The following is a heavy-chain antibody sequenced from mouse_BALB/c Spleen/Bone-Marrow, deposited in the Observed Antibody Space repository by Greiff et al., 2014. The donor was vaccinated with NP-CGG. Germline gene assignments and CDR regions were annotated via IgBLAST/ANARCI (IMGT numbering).Heavy chain of an antibody. Sequence: EVKLMESGPELVKPGASVKVSCKASGYSFTDYNMYWVKQSHGKSLEWIGYIDPYNGGTSYNQKFKGKATLTVGKSSSTAFMHLNSLTSEDSAVYYCARAYYGNFYYAMDYWGQGTSVTVSS. V-gene: IGHV1S135*01. CDR1: GYSFTDYN. CDR3: ARAYYGNFYYAMDY. D-gene: IGHD2-10*01. CDR2: IDPYNGGT. J-gene: IGHJ4*01.